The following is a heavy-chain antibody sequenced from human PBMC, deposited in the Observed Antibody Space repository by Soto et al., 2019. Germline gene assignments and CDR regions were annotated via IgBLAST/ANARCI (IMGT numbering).Heavy chain of an antibody. J-gene: IGHJ6*02. Sequence: GGSLRLSCAASGFTFSSYAMHWVRQAPGKGLEWVAVISYDGSNKYYADSVKGRFTISRDNSKNTLYLQMNSLRAEDTAVYYCARDALPYDIEVYGMDVWGQGTTVTVS. CDR1: GFTFSSYA. V-gene: IGHV3-30-3*01. CDR3: ARDALPYDIEVYGMDV. CDR2: ISYDGSNK. D-gene: IGHD3-9*01.